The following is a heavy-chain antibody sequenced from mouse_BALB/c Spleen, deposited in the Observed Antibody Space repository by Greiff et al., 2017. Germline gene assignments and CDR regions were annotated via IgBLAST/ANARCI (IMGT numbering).Heavy chain of an antibody. V-gene: IGHV2-9-2*01. Sequence: QVQLKQSGPGLVAPSQSLSITCTVSGFSLTSYDISWIRQPPGKGLEWLGVIWTGGGTNYNSAFMFRLSISKDNSKSQVFLKMNSLQTDDTAIYYCVRDDGYGYAMDYWGQGTSVTVSS. CDR2: IWTGGGT. CDR1: GFSLTSYD. CDR3: VRDDGYGYAMDY. J-gene: IGHJ4*01. D-gene: IGHD2-3*01.